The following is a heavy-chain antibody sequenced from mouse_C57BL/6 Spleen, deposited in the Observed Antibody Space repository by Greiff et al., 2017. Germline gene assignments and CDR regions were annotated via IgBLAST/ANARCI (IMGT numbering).Heavy chain of an antibody. Sequence: QVQLQQPGAELVMPGASVKLSCKASGYTFTSYWMHWVKQRPGQGLEWIGEIDPSDSYTNYNQKFKGKSTLTVDKSSSTAYMQLSNLTSEDSAVYYCARRTTVVAYYAMDYWGQGTSVTVSS. D-gene: IGHD1-1*01. CDR1: GYTFTSYW. CDR2: IDPSDSYT. J-gene: IGHJ4*01. CDR3: ARRTTVVAYYAMDY. V-gene: IGHV1-69*01.